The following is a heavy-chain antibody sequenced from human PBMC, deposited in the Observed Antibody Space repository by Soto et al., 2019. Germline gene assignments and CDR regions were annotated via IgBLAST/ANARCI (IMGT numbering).Heavy chain of an antibody. Sequence: HPGGSLRLSCAASGFTFSSYWMHWVRQVPGKGLVWVPHIDSDGNSKTYADSVKGRFTISRDNAKNTVYLQMNSLRAEDTAVYYCVRDEVGVGIDYWGLGTLVTVSS. D-gene: IGHD1-26*01. V-gene: IGHV3-74*03. CDR1: GFTFSSYW. CDR3: VRDEVGVGIDY. CDR2: IDSDGNSK. J-gene: IGHJ4*02.